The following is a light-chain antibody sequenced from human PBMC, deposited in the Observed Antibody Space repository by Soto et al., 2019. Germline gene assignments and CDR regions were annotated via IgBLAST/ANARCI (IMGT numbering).Light chain of an antibody. V-gene: IGKV3-20*01. Sequence: VLTQSPGTLSLSPGEGATLSCRASETITTSYLHWYQQKPDQAPRLLIYGASHRATGIPDRFSRSGSGTHFTLAISRLLTEDFAGYYCHQYSSTPGVTFGPGTKV. CDR1: ETITTSY. CDR3: HQYSSTPGVT. J-gene: IGKJ3*01. CDR2: GAS.